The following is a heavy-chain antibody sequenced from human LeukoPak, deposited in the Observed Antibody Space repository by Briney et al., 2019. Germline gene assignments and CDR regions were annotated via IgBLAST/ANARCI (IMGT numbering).Heavy chain of an antibody. CDR2: IYHSGST. Sequence: SETLSLTCTVSGYSISSGYYWGWIRQPPGKGLEWIGSIYHSGSTYYNPSLKSRVTISVDRSKNQFSLKLSSVTAADTAVYYCARGDSSAAGTHFDYWGQGTLVTVSS. CDR3: ARGDSSAAGTHFDY. V-gene: IGHV4-38-2*02. J-gene: IGHJ4*02. CDR1: GYSISSGYY. D-gene: IGHD6-13*01.